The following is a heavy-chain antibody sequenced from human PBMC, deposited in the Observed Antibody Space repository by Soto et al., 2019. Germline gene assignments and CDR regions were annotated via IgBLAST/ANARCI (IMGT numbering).Heavy chain of an antibody. CDR2: IYPGDSDT. D-gene: IGHD4-4*01. CDR3: ARGGYSGDYYFDY. Sequence: GESLKISCKGSGYTFTSYWIGWVRQMPGKGLEWMGVIYPGDSDTRYSPSFQGQVTISADKSITTAYLQWSSLKASDTAMYYCARGGYSGDYYFDYWGQGTLVTVSS. CDR1: GYTFTSYW. J-gene: IGHJ4*02. V-gene: IGHV5-51*01.